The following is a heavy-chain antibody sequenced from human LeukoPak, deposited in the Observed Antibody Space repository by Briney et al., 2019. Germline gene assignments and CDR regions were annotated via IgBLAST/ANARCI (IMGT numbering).Heavy chain of an antibody. J-gene: IGHJ6*02. Sequence: SETLSLTCTVSGGSISSYYWSWIRQPPGKGLEWIGYIYYSGSTNYNPSLKSRVTISVDTSKNQFSLKLSSVTAADTAVYYCARGSFRSSFFCYGMDVWGQGTTVTVSS. D-gene: IGHD6-13*01. CDR1: GGSISSYY. CDR2: IYYSGST. V-gene: IGHV4-59*01. CDR3: ARGSFRSSFFCYGMDV.